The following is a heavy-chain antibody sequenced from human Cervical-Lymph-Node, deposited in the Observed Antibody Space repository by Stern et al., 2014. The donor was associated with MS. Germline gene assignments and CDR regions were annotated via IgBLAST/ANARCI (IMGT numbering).Heavy chain of an antibody. Sequence: QLQLQASGPGLLRTSETLSLTCTVSGASITNHFWSWIRQPPGKGLEWIGYIYYSGTTNYNASLKGRIAISIDTSRTQFSLRLSSVTAADTAVYYCARATDLWGQGTLVAVSS. CDR1: GASITNHF. CDR3: ARATDL. CDR2: IYYSGTT. V-gene: IGHV4-59*11. J-gene: IGHJ5*02.